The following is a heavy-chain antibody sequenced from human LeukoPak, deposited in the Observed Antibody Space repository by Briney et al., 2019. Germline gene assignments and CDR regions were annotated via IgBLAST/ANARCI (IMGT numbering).Heavy chain of an antibody. D-gene: IGHD4-17*01. Sequence: GGSLGLSCAASGFTFCSNAMHWVRQAPGKGLEWVAVISYDGSNKYYADSVKGRFTISRDNSKNTLYPQMNSLRAEDTAVYYCAKQSGYGDVDDNWGQGTLVTVSS. V-gene: IGHV3-30*04. CDR1: GFTFCSNA. J-gene: IGHJ4*01. CDR3: AKQSGYGDVDDN. CDR2: ISYDGSNK.